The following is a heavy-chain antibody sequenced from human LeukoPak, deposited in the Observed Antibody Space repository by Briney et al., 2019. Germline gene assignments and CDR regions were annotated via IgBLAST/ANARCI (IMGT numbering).Heavy chain of an antibody. D-gene: IGHD3-22*01. Sequence: GASVKVSCKASGGTFSSFSISWVRQAPGQGLEWMGIINPSGGSTSYAQKFQGRVTMTRDMSTSTVYMELSSLRSEDTAVYYCARVLDYYDSSGPFDYWGQGTLVTVSS. J-gene: IGHJ4*02. CDR2: INPSGGST. CDR1: GGTFSSFS. CDR3: ARVLDYYDSSGPFDY. V-gene: IGHV1-46*01.